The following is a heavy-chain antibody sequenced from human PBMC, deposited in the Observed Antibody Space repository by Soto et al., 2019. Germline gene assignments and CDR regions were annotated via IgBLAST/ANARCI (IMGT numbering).Heavy chain of an antibody. CDR3: ARGWYDSSGYYGRLVDY. Sequence: ASVKVSCKASGYTFTSYYMHWVRQAPGQGLEWMGIINPSGGSTSYAQKFQGRVTMTRDTSTSTVYMELSSLRSEDTAVYYCARGWYDSSGYYGRLVDYWGQGTLVTVSS. CDR2: INPSGGST. J-gene: IGHJ4*02. CDR1: GYTFTSYY. V-gene: IGHV1-46*01. D-gene: IGHD3-22*01.